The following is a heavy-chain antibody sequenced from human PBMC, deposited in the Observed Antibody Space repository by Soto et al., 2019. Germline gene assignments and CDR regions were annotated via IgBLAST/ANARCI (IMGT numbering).Heavy chain of an antibody. Sequence: PSETLSLTCAVSGGSISSGGYSWSWIRQPPGKGLEWIGYIYHSGSTYYNPSLKSRVTISVDRSKNQFSLKLSSVTAAETAVYYCASVPALLWFGELSENDDWGQGTLVTVSS. CDR1: GGSISSGGYS. J-gene: IGHJ4*02. V-gene: IGHV4-30-2*01. D-gene: IGHD3-10*01. CDR3: ASVPALLWFGELSENDD. CDR2: IYHSGST.